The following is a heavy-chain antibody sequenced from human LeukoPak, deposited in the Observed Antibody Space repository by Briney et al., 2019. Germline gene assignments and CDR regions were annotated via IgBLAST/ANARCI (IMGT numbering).Heavy chain of an antibody. V-gene: IGHV1-69*10. J-gene: IGHJ6*02. Sequence: SVNVSYKPSGGSFNRNSIMWVGQAPRKGRDWMGRFIPILCIATFPQKGQGRVTITANRYTSTDYMELSSLRSENTAVYYWARIQAVGVPVAIDAYYSYGMDVWGQGTAVTVSS. CDR2: FIPILCIA. CDR1: GGSFNRNS. D-gene: IGHD2-2*02. CDR3: ARIQAVGVPVAIDAYYSYGMDV.